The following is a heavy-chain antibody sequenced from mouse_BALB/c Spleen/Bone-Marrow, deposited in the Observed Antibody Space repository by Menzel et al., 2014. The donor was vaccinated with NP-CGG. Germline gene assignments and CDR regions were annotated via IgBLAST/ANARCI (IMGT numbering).Heavy chain of an antibody. CDR2: INPDSSTI. Sequence: EVQLQESGGGLVQPGGSLKLSCAASGFAFSRYWMSWVRQAPGKGLEWIGEINPDSSTINYKQTLKDKFLISRDKAKNTLFLQMSKEESEDSSLDSCAKLAYYGRFADWGEGTLVTVSA. V-gene: IGHV4-1*02. D-gene: IGHD1-1*01. CDR3: AKLAYYGRFAD. J-gene: IGHJ3*01. CDR1: GFAFSRYW.